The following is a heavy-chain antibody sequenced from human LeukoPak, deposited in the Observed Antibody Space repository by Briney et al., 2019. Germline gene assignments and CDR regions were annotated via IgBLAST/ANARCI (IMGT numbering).Heavy chain of an antibody. D-gene: IGHD1-26*01. Sequence: GGSLRLSCAASGFTVGSNYMSWVRQAPGKGLEWVSVIYSGGSTYYADSVKGRFTISRDNSKNTLYLQMNSLRAEDTAVYYCARMILGAFDIWGQGTMVTVFS. CDR1: GFTVGSNY. J-gene: IGHJ3*02. CDR3: ARMILGAFDI. V-gene: IGHV3-66*01. CDR2: IYSGGST.